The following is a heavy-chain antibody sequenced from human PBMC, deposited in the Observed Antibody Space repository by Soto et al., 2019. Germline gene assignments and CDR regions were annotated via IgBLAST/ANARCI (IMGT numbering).Heavy chain of an antibody. CDR2: IYSSGGT. J-gene: IGHJ5*02. D-gene: IGHD2-15*01. CDR1: GGAVSNFY. V-gene: IGHV4-4*07. CDR3: ARSSHKESWFDP. Sequence: SETLSLTCTVSGGAVSNFYLNWIRQPAGKGLEWIGRIYSSGGTNCNPSLRSRVTMSVDTSKNQFSLKLNSVTAADTAVYYCARSSHKESWFDPWGQGTLVTVSS.